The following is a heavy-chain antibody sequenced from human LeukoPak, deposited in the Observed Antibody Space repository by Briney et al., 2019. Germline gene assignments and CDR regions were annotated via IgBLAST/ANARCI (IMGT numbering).Heavy chain of an antibody. J-gene: IGHJ4*02. CDR1: GFTFSSYG. CDR3: AKDLLGVKYYFDY. V-gene: IGHV3-23*01. D-gene: IGHD3-16*01. Sequence: PGGSLRLSCAASGFTFSSYGMSWVRQAPGKGLEWVSAISGSGGSTYYADSVKGRFTISRDNSKNTLYLQMNSLRAEDTAVYYCAKDLLGVKYYFDYWGQGTLVTVSS. CDR2: ISGSGGST.